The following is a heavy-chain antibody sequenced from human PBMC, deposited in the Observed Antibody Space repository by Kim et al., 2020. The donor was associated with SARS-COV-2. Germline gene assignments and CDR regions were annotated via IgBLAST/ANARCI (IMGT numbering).Heavy chain of an antibody. J-gene: IGHJ5*02. CDR1: GGSISSSSYY. V-gene: IGHV4-39*01. CDR2: IYYSGST. Sequence: SETLSLTCTVSGGSISSSSYYWGWIRQPPGKGLEWIGSIYYSGSTYYNPSLKSRVTISVDTSKNQFSLKLSSVTAADTAVYYCARTRYSSGWSPDNWFDPWAREPWSPSPQ. CDR3: ARTRYSSGWSPDNWFDP. D-gene: IGHD6-19*01.